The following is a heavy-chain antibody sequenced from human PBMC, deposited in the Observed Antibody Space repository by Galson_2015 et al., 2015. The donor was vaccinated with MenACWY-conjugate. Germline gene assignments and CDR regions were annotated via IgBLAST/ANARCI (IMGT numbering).Heavy chain of an antibody. D-gene: IGHD2-8*01. CDR1: GFTFSSYA. V-gene: IGHV3-23*01. J-gene: IGHJ3*02. CDR3: AKEKGRAGVGPFGI. CDR2: ITGSGDGT. Sequence: SLRLSCAASGFTFSSYAMSWVRQAPGKGLQWVSAITGSGDGTYYADSVKGRFTISRDNSKNTVFLQTNTLGADDTAIYYCAKEKGRAGVGPFGIWGPGTTVPVPS.